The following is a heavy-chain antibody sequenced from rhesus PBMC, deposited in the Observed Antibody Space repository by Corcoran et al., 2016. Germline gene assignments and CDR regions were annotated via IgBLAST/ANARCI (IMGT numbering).Heavy chain of an antibody. CDR1: GGSISSGYYQ. Sequence: QVQLQESGPGLVKPSETLSLTCAASGGSISSGYYQWSWIRQPPGKGLEWIGYITYSGSTSYNPSLKSRVTISRDTSKNQFSLKLSSVTAADTAVYYCAREPRIAAANDYWGQGVLVTVSS. J-gene: IGHJ4*01. CDR2: ITYSGST. D-gene: IGHD6-43*01. CDR3: AREPRIAAANDY. V-gene: IGHV4-122*02.